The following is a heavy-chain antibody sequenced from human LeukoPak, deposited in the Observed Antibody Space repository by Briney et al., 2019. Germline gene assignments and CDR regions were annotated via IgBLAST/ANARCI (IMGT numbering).Heavy chain of an antibody. J-gene: IGHJ4*02. CDR3: ARGAPYYYDSSGYYWV. CDR2: INPNSGGT. D-gene: IGHD3-22*01. V-gene: IGHV1-2*02. Sequence: GASVKVSCKASGYTFSDYYIHWVRQAPGQGLEWMGWINPNSGGTNYAQKFQGRVTMTRDTSISTAYMELSRLRSDDTAVYYCARGAPYYYDSSGYYWVWGQGTLVTVSS. CDR1: GYTFSDYY.